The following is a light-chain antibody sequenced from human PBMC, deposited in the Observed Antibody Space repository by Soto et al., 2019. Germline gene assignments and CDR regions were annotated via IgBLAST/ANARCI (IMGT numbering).Light chain of an antibody. CDR3: QQSYSTPRT. CDR1: QSISGY. J-gene: IGKJ1*01. Sequence: DIQMTQSPSSLSASVGDRVTITCRASQSISGYLNWYQQKPGKAPKLLIYAASTLQSGVPSRFRGSGSGTAFTLTISTLQPEDFSTYYCQQSYSTPRTFGQGTKVEVK. V-gene: IGKV1-39*01. CDR2: AAS.